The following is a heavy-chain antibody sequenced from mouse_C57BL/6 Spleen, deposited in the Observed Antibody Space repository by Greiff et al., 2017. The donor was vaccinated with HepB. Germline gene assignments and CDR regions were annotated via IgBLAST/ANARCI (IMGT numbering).Heavy chain of an antibody. J-gene: IGHJ2*01. V-gene: IGHV1-69*01. D-gene: IGHD1-1*01. Sequence: VQLQQPGAELVMPGASVKLSCKASGYTFTSYWMHWVKQRPGQGLEWIGEIDPSDSYTNYNQKFKGKSTLTVDKSSSTAYMQLSSLTSEASAVYYCARWNYGSSYDDYWGQGTTLTVSS. CDR2: IDPSDSYT. CDR1: GYTFTSYW. CDR3: ARWNYGSSYDDY.